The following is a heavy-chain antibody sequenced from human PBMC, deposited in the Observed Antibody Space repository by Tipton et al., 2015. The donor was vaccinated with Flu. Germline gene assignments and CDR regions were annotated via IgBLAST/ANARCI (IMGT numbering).Heavy chain of an antibody. CDR2: IFHSGST. V-gene: IGHV4-4*02. D-gene: IGHD3-22*01. CDR1: GGSISSSNW. J-gene: IGHJ4*02. Sequence: SLRLSCAVSGGSISSSNWWTWVREPPEKGLEWIGEIFHSGSTNYNPSLKSRVTISVDKSKSQFSLKLSSVTAADTAVYYCARVYYYDGSGYSYYFDYWGQGTLVTVSS. CDR3: ARVYYYDGSGYSYYFDY.